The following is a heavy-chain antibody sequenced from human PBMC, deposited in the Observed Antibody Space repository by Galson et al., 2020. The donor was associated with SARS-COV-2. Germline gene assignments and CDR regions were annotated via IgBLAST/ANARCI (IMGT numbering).Heavy chain of an antibody. CDR3: ARGDMGNDYFDY. CDR2: ISYDGSTK. Sequence: GGSLRLSCAASGFTFSRFAMHWVRQAPGKGLEWVAVISYDGSTKYYADSVKGRFTISGDNAKNTLYLQMNSLRAEDTAVYYCARGDMGNDYFDYWGQGTLVTVSS. CDR1: GFTFSRFA. V-gene: IGHV3-30*07. J-gene: IGHJ4*02. D-gene: IGHD7-27*01.